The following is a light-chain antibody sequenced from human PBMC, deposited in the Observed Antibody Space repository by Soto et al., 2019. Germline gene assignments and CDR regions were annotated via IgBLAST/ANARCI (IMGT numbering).Light chain of an antibody. Sequence: EIVMTQSPATLSVSPGGGATLSCRASQSVSSNLAWYQQKPGQAPRLLIYGASTRATGIPARFSGSGSGTEFTLTISSLQSEDFAVYYCQQYHNWYTFGQGTKLEIK. J-gene: IGKJ2*01. CDR1: QSVSSN. V-gene: IGKV3-15*01. CDR2: GAS. CDR3: QQYHNWYT.